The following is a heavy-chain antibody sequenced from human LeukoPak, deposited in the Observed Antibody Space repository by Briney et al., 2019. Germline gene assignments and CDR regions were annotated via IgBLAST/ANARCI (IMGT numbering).Heavy chain of an antibody. CDR1: GFAFTNYW. V-gene: IGHV3-74*01. J-gene: IGHJ6*02. D-gene: IGHD6-19*01. Sequence: GGSLRLSCAASGFAFTNYWVHWVRQAPGKGLMWVSRKSDGSDTIYADSVKGRFTISIDNAKNTVYLQMNSLRAEDTAVYYCARKAGHGYGMDVWGQGTTVTVSS. CDR2: KSDGSDT. CDR3: ARKAGHGYGMDV.